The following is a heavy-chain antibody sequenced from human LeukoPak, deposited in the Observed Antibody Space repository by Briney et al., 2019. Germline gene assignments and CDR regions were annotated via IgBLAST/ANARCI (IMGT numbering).Heavy chain of an antibody. Sequence: GGSLRLSCAASGFTFSSYSMNWVRQAPGKGLEWVSSISSSSSYIYYADSVKGRFTISRDNAKNSLYLQMNSLRAEDTAVCYCARGYYDSSGERGAFDIWGQGTMVTVYS. CDR2: ISSSSSYI. J-gene: IGHJ3*02. CDR3: ARGYYDSSGERGAFDI. CDR1: GFTFSSYS. D-gene: IGHD3-22*01. V-gene: IGHV3-21*01.